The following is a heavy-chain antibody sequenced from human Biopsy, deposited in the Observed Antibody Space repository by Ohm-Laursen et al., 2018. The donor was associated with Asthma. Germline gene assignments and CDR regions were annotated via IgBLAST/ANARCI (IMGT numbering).Heavy chain of an antibody. J-gene: IGHJ3*02. CDR3: ARTYYDFLTGQVNDAFVI. CDR2: INAGNGNT. V-gene: IGHV1-3*01. CDR1: GYTFINYA. D-gene: IGHD3-9*01. Sequence: GSSVKVSCKASGYTFINYAIHWVRQAPGQRLEWMGWINAGNGNTKYSQKFQGRVTITRDTSASTAYMDLSSLRSVDTAVYYCARTYYDFLTGQVNDAFVIWGQGTVVTVSS.